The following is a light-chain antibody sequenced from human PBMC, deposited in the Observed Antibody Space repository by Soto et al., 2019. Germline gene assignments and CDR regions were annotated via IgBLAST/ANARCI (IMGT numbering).Light chain of an antibody. CDR3: HTYNTYSLHT. Sequence: DIQMTQSPSTLSAPVGDRITITCRASQSVSRRLAWYQQKPGKAPKLLIYDASSLDSGVPSRFSGRGSGTEFTLTISSLQPDDCATYYCHTYNTYSLHTFGQGTKVDIK. CDR2: DAS. V-gene: IGKV1-5*01. J-gene: IGKJ2*01. CDR1: QSVSRR.